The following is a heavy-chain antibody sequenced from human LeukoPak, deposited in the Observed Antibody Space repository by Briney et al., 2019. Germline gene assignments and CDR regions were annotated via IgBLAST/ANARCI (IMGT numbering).Heavy chain of an antibody. J-gene: IGHJ4*02. CDR1: GFTFSSYA. CDR3: ARDFDYYGSGSFFDY. D-gene: IGHD3-10*01. CDR2: ISYDGSNK. V-gene: IGHV3-30-3*01. Sequence: GGSLRLSCAASGFTFSSYAMHWVRQAPGKGLEWVAVISYDGSNKYYADSVKGRFTISRDNSKNTLYLQMNSLRAEDTAVYYCARDFDYYGSGSFFDYWGQGTLVTVSP.